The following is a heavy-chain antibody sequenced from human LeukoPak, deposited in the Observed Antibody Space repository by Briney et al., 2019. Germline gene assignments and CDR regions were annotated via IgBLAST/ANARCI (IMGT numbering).Heavy chain of an antibody. CDR3: ARVGCTTTSCRLADAFDI. V-gene: IGHV3-21*01. CDR2: VSGLSNYI. Sequence: PGGSLRLSCAGSGFTFSGYRMDWVRQAPGKGLEWVASVSGLSNYIYYADSVKGRFTVSRDNAKSSLYLQMDRLRAEDTAVFYCARVGCTTTSCRLADAFDIWGQGTMVTVSS. D-gene: IGHD2-2*01. CDR1: GFTFSGYR. J-gene: IGHJ3*02.